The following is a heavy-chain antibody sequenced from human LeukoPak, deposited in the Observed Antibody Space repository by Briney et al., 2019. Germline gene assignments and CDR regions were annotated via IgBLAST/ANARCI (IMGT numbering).Heavy chain of an antibody. J-gene: IGHJ4*02. CDR2: ISGSGGST. V-gene: IGHV3-23*01. D-gene: IGHD3-10*01. CDR1: GFTFSSYA. Sequence: HPGGSLRLSCAASGFTFSSYAMSWVRQAPGKGLEWVSTISGSGGSTYYADSVKGRFTFSRDNSKNTLYLQMNSLRAEDTAIYYCAKTYYYGSGMVPFDYWGQGTLVTVSS. CDR3: AKTYYYGSGMVPFDY.